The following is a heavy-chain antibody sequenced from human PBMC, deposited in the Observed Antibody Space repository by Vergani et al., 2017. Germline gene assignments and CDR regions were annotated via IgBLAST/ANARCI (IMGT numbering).Heavy chain of an antibody. CDR1: GFTFSRHW. CDR3: ARDGAGTIDFDY. Sequence: EVQLVESGGGLVQPGGSLRLSCAASGFTFSRHWMHWVRQAPGKGLVWVSRVNPEGTNTPYADSVKGRFTISKDSAMNTVHLQMTNVRAEDTAVYFCARDGAGTIDFDYWGPGILVTVSS. V-gene: IGHV3-74*01. D-gene: IGHD1-26*01. CDR2: VNPEGTNT. J-gene: IGHJ4*02.